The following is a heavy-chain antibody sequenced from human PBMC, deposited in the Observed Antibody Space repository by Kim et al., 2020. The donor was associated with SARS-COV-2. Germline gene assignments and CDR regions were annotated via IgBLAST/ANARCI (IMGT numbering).Heavy chain of an antibody. Sequence: SETLSLTCTVSGSSISSGYYWGWIRQPPGKGLEWIGSIYHSGSTYYNPSLKSRVTISVDTSKNQFSLKLSSVTAADTAVYYCARDSLGRFWSGYDFDYWGQGTPVTVSS. J-gene: IGHJ4*02. CDR3: ARDSLGRFWSGYDFDY. CDR2: IYHSGST. D-gene: IGHD3-3*01. CDR1: GSSISSGYY. V-gene: IGHV4-38-2*02.